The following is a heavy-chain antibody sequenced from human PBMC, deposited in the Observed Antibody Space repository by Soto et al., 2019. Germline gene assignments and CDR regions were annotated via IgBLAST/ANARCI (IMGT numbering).Heavy chain of an antibody. J-gene: IGHJ4*02. CDR3: AREQALAPTVWGY. D-gene: IGHD7-27*01. V-gene: IGHV4-31*03. CDR1: GGSIGSGGHY. Sequence: KTSETLSLTCSVSGGSIGSGGHYWNWIRQRPENGLEWIGYIYYSGSTHYNPSLRSRLTMSLDTSKNQVFLRLVSVTAADTALYYGAREQALAPTVWGYWGQGIQVTVSS. CDR2: IYYSGST.